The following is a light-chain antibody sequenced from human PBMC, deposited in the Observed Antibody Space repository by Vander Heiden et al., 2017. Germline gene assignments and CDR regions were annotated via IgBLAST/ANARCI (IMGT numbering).Light chain of an antibody. J-gene: IGLJ2*01. Sequence: QSVLTQPPSASGTPGQSVTISCSGSSSNIGSNYVFWYQQSPGTAPKLLIYRNNQRPSGVPDRCSGSKSGTSASLAISGLRSEDEADYHCAAWDDSLSGPVFGGGTKLTVL. CDR2: RNN. V-gene: IGLV1-47*01. CDR3: AAWDDSLSGPV. CDR1: SSNIGSNY.